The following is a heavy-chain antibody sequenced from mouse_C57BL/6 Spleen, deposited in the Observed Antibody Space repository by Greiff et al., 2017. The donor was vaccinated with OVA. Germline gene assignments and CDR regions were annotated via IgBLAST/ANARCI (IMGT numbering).Heavy chain of an antibody. Sequence: QVQLQQSGAELLKPGASVKLSCKATGYTFTGYWIEWVKQRPGHGLEWIGEILPGSGSTNYNEKFKGKATFTADTSSNTAYMQLSSLTTEDSAIYYGARGKDDYDRGAWFAYWGQGTLVTVSA. D-gene: IGHD2-4*01. CDR3: ARGKDDYDRGAWFAY. J-gene: IGHJ3*01. CDR1: GYTFTGYW. V-gene: IGHV1-9*01. CDR2: ILPGSGST.